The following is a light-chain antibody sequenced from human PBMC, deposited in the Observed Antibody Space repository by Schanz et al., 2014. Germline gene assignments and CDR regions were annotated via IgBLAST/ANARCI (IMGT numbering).Light chain of an antibody. CDR3: SSYAGSHNLV. Sequence: QSALTQPPSASGSPGQSVTISCTGTSSDVGAFDFVSWYQQHPGKAPKLILFGVTNRPSGVPHRFSGSKSGNTASLTVSGLQAEDAADYFCSSYAGSHNLVFGGGTKLTVL. CDR2: GVT. CDR1: SSDVGAFDF. V-gene: IGLV2-8*01. J-gene: IGLJ3*02.